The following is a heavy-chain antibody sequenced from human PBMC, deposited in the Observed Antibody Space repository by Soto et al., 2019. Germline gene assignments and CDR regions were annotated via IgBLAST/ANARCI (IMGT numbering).Heavy chain of an antibody. Sequence: DLEWIGYSYYSGSTYYNPSLKSRVTISVDTSKNQFSLKLSSVTAADTAVYYCAREADSSSWSFGAFDIWGQGTMVTVSS. D-gene: IGHD6-13*01. J-gene: IGHJ3*02. V-gene: IGHV4-31*02. CDR2: SYYSGST. CDR3: AREADSSSWSFGAFDI.